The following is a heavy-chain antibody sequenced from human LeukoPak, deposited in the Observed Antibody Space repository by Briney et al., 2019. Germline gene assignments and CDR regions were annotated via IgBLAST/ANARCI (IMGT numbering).Heavy chain of an antibody. D-gene: IGHD1-26*01. J-gene: IGHJ6*02. Sequence: GGSLRLSWAVYGFTFSSYGMHWVRQAPGKGLERVAVISGEGGNKYYADSVKGRFTIPRNKSKNTLYLQMNSLRAEDTAVYYCAKDLLGGDSGSYYEVGELGMDVWGQGTTFIVSS. CDR1: GFTFSSYG. CDR2: ISGEGGNK. V-gene: IGHV3-30*18. CDR3: AKDLLGGDSGSYYEVGELGMDV.